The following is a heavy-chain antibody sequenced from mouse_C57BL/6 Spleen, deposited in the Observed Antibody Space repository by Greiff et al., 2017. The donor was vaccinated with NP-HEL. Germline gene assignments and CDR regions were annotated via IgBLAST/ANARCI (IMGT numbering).Heavy chain of an antibody. V-gene: IGHV1-54*01. D-gene: IGHD1-1*01. CDR2: INPGSGGT. CDR1: GYAFTNYL. CDR3: AGPWCGSSSYWDIDY. J-gene: IGHJ1*03. Sequence: QVQLQQPGAELVRPGTSVKVSCKASGYAFTNYLIEWVKQRPGQGLEWIGVINPGSGGTNYNEKFKGKATLTADKSSSTAYMQLSSLTSEDSAVYVGAGPWCGSSSYWDIDYWGTGTTVTVSS.